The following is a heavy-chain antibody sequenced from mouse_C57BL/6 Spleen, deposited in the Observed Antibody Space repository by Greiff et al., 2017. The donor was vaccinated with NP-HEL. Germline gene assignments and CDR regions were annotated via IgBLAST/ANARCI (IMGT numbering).Heavy chain of an antibody. Sequence: EVQVVESGGDLVKPGGSLKLSCAASGFTFSSYGMSWVRQTPDKRLEWVATISSGGSYTYYPDSVKGRFTISRDNAKNTLYLQMSSLKSEDAAMYYCARQGYGNYPYYFDYWGQGTTLTVSS. CDR2: ISSGGSYT. CDR1: GFTFSSYG. J-gene: IGHJ2*01. V-gene: IGHV5-6*01. D-gene: IGHD2-10*02. CDR3: ARQGYGNYPYYFDY.